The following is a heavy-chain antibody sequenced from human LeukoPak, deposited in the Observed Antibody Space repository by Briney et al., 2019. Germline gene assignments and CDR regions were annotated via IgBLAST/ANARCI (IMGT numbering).Heavy chain of an antibody. Sequence: GRSLRLSCAASGFTFSSYSINCVRQAPGKGLDWVSSISSSSSSIYYADSVKGRFTISRDNAKNSLSLQMNSLRAEDTDVYYCARGPYTDYWGEGTLVTVSS. CDR3: ARGPYTDY. D-gene: IGHD4-11*01. J-gene: IGHJ4*02. CDR2: ISSSSSSI. V-gene: IGHV3-21*01. CDR1: GFTFSSYS.